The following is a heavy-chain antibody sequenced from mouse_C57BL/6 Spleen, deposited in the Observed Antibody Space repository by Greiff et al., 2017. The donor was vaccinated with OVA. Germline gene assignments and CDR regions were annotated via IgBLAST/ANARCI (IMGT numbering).Heavy chain of an antibody. J-gene: IGHJ1*03. Sequence: CGPELVKPGASVKISCKASGYSFTGYYMNWVKQSPEKSLEWIGEINPSTGGTTYNQKFKAKATLTVDKSSSTAYMQLKSLTSEDSAVYYCASYYGSPNWYFDVWGTGTTVTVSS. CDR3: ASYYGSPNWYFDV. CDR1: GYSFTGYY. CDR2: INPSTGGT. D-gene: IGHD1-1*01. V-gene: IGHV1-42*01.